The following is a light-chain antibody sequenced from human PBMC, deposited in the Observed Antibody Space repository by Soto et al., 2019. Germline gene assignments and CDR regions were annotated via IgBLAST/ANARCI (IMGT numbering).Light chain of an antibody. J-gene: IGKJ3*01. CDR1: QSVSSN. V-gene: IGKV3-15*01. CDR2: GAS. CDR3: QQYNNWHT. Sequence: EIVMTQSPATLSVSPGERATLSCRASQSVSSNLAWYQQTPGQAPRLLIYGASTSATGITARFSGSGSGTEFTPTISSLQSEDFAVYYCQQYNNWHTFGPGTKVDIK.